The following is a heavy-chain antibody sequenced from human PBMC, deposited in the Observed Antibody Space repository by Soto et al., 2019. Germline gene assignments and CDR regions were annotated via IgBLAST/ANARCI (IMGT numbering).Heavy chain of an antibody. J-gene: IGHJ5*02. Sequence: EAQLVESGGGLVQPGRSLKLSCAASGFTFSASGIHWVRQASGKGLEWVAHIKDKPNNYATEYAASVKGRFTISRDDSMNMACLQMNNLKTEDTAVYFCTRQSARWEDWFDPWGQGTLVTVSS. D-gene: IGHD1-26*01. CDR2: IKDKPNNYAT. CDR3: TRQSARWEDWFDP. CDR1: GFTFSASG. V-gene: IGHV3-73*02.